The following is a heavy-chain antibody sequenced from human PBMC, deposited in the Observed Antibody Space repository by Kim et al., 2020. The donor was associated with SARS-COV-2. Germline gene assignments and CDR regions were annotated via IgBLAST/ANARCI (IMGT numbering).Heavy chain of an antibody. J-gene: IGHJ4*02. V-gene: IGHV4-31*03. D-gene: IGHD2-15*01. CDR3: AREAGYCSGGSCYEVPYGY. CDR2: IYYSGST. Sequence: SETLSLTCTVSGGSISSGGYYWSWIRQHPGKGLEWIGYIYYSGSTYYNPSLKSRVTISVDTSKNQFSLKLSSVTAADTAVYYCAREAGYCSGGSCYEVPYGYWGQGTLVTVSS. CDR1: GGSISSGGYY.